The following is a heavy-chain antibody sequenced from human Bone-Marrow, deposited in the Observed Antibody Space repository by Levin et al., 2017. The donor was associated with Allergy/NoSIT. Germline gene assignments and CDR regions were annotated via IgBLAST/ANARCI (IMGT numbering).Heavy chain of an antibody. D-gene: IGHD2-2*02. Sequence: KTSETLSLTCTVSGGSISSGNYYWSWIRQPAGARLEWIGRIYTSGSTNYNPSLKSRVSISLDTSKNQFSLKLTSVTAADTAVYYCARVGHVRESSGTSWYSFSYYYMDVWGKGTTVTVSS. CDR3: ARVGHVRESSGTSWYSFSYYYMDV. J-gene: IGHJ6*03. CDR1: GGSISSGNYY. CDR2: IYTSGST. V-gene: IGHV4-61*02.